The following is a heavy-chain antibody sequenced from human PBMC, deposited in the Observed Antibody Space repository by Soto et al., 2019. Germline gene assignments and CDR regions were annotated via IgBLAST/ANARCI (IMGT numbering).Heavy chain of an antibody. J-gene: IGHJ4*02. CDR2: VSNDGSNK. V-gene: IGHV3-30*18. CDR1: GFTFSSYV. Sequence: QVQLVESGGGVVQPGRSLRLSCAASGFTFSSYVIHWVLQAPGKGLEWVAVVSNDGSNKDYADSVKGRFTISRDNSKNTLYLQMNSLRAEDTAVYYCAKVLLTYTSGWYHPHFDYWGQGPLVTVSS. D-gene: IGHD6-19*01. CDR3: AKVLLTYTSGWYHPHFDY.